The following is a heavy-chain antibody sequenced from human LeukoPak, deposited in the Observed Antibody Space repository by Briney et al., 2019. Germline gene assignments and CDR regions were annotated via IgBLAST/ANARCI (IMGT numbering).Heavy chain of an antibody. Sequence: SVKVSCKASGYTFTGYYIYCVRQAPGQGLEWMGWINPKSGGKNYAQKFQGRVTMTREMSISTAYMELSRLRSDDTAVYYCARGQQLASNWGQGTLVPVSS. D-gene: IGHD6-13*01. CDR1: GYTFTGYY. CDR3: ARGQQLASN. CDR2: INPKSGGK. V-gene: IGHV1-2*02. J-gene: IGHJ4*02.